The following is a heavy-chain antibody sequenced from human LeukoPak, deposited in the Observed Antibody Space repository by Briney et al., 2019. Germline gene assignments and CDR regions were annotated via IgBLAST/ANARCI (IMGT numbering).Heavy chain of an antibody. Sequence: PSETLSLTCTVSGGSISSGSYYWSWIRQPAGKGLEWIGRIYTSGSTNYNPSLKSRVTISVDTSKNQFSLKLSSVTAADTAVYYCARDPYAYDSSGYYGFDYWGQGTLVTVSS. CDR2: IYTSGST. CDR1: GGSISSGSYY. D-gene: IGHD3-22*01. V-gene: IGHV4-61*02. J-gene: IGHJ4*02. CDR3: ARDPYAYDSSGYYGFDY.